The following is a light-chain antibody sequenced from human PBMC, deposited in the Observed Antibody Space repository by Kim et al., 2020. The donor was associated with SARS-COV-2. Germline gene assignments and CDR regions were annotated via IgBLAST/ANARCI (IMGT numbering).Light chain of an antibody. CDR3: QQYDKWPPT. CDR1: QSVGSY. Sequence: SESPGERATLSCRARQSVGSYLAWYQQRPGQPPRLLFYGTSTRATGIPARFGASGSGTEFTLTISSLQSEDSAVYYCQQYDKWPPTFGGGTKLEI. CDR2: GTS. V-gene: IGKV3D-15*01. J-gene: IGKJ4*01.